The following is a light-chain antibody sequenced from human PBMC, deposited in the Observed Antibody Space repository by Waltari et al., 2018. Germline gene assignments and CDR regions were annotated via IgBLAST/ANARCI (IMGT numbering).Light chain of an antibody. V-gene: IGKV4-1*01. CDR3: QQFDNTPFT. Sequence: DVVVTQSPDSLAVSLGERATINCKSIQSVKNNLAWYQQKPGQPPKLLIYWASTRASGVPDRFSGSGSGTDFTLTISSLQAEDVAVYYCQQFDNTPFTFGPGTKVDI. CDR1: QSVKNN. CDR2: WAS. J-gene: IGKJ3*01.